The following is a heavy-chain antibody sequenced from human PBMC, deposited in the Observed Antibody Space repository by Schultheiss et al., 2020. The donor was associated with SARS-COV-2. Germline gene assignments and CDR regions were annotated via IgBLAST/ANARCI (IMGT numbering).Heavy chain of an antibody. CDR2: IWYDGSNK. CDR3: ARLAEFVNYDILTGPLDY. CDR1: GFTFSSYG. V-gene: IGHV3-33*01. J-gene: IGHJ4*02. Sequence: GESLKISCAASGFTFSSYGMHWVRQAPGKGLEWVAVIWYDGSNKYYADSVKGRFTISRDNSKNTLYLQMNSLRAEDTAVYYCARLAEFVNYDILTGPLDYWGQGTLVTVSS. D-gene: IGHD3-9*01.